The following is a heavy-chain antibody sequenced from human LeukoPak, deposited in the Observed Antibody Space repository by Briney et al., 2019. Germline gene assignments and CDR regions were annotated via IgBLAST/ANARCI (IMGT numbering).Heavy chain of an antibody. CDR3: ARGDYGDYYYYGMDV. D-gene: IGHD4-17*01. V-gene: IGHV4-39*07. J-gene: IGHJ6*02. Sequence: SETLSLTCTVSGGSISSSSYYWGWIRQPPGKGLEWIGEINHSGSTNYNPSLKSRVTISVDTSKNQFSLKLSSVTAADTAVYYCARGDYGDYYYYGMDVWGQGTTVTVSS. CDR1: GGSISSSSYY. CDR2: INHSGST.